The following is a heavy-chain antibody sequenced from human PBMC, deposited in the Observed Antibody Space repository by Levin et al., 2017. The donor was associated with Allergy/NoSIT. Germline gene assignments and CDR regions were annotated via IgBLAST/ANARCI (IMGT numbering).Heavy chain of an antibody. Sequence: GESLKISCAASGFTFSSYGMHWVRQAPGKGLEWVAVISYDGSNKYYADSVKGRFTISRDNSKNTLYLQMNSLRAEDTAVYYCAKVSYCSSTSCPSGMDVWGQGTTVTVSS. V-gene: IGHV3-30*18. CDR3: AKVSYCSSTSCPSGMDV. CDR2: ISYDGSNK. D-gene: IGHD2-2*01. CDR1: GFTFSSYG. J-gene: IGHJ6*02.